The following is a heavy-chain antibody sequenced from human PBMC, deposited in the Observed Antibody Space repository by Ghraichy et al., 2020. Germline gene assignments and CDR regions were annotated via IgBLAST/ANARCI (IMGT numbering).Heavy chain of an antibody. D-gene: IGHD2-8*02. CDR2: MSHNGGVA. J-gene: IGHJ3*02. Sequence: GGSLRLSCSPTGLAFSASAIQSFRKAVWRRLEHVSAMSHNGGVAYYPDSLKGRFTISRDNSKNMLFLQMSSLRVEDTAVYYCVKGAATTVSGGAFDMWGQLTMVTVSS. CDR1: GLAFSASA. V-gene: IGHV3-64D*06. CDR3: VKGAATTVSGGAFDM.